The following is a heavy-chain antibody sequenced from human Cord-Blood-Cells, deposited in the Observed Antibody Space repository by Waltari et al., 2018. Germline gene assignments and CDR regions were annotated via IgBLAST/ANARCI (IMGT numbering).Heavy chain of an antibody. V-gene: IGHV4-59*01. CDR3: ARGWGSDY. Sequence: QVQLQESGQGLEKPSGTLSRTCTVSGGSISSYPWSWIRQPPGKGLELIGYIYYSGSTNYNPSRKSRVTISVDTSKNQFSLKLSSVTAADTAVYYCARGWGSDYCGQGTLVTVSS. J-gene: IGHJ4*02. D-gene: IGHD7-27*01. CDR2: IYYSGST. CDR1: GGSISSYP.